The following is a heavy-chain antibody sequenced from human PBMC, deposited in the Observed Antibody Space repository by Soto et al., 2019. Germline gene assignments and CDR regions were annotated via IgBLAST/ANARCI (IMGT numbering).Heavy chain of an antibody. Sequence: EVQLVESGGGLVQPGGSLRLSCAASGLIFSDYHMDWVRQAPGKGLEWVGRIRRKANSYTTEYAAYVKGRFTISRDDSKNSLYLQMNSVKTADTDVYYCAMLGGWSGGSNDMDVWGQGTTVTVSS. CDR1: GLIFSDYH. CDR2: IRRKANSYTT. J-gene: IGHJ6*02. CDR3: AMLGGWSGGSNDMDV. V-gene: IGHV3-72*01. D-gene: IGHD6-19*01.